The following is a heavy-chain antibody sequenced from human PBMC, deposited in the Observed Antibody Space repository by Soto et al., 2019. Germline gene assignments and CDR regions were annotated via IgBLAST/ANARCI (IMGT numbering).Heavy chain of an antibody. V-gene: IGHV4-39*07. CDR3: ARGITIFGVPRPGWFDP. Sequence: SETLSLTCTVSGGSISSSSYYWGWIRHPPGKGLEWIGSIYYSGITYYNPSLKSRVTISVDTSKNQFSLKLSSVTAADTAVYYCARGITIFGVPRPGWFDPWGQGTLVTVSS. D-gene: IGHD3-3*01. J-gene: IGHJ5*02. CDR1: GGSISSSSYY. CDR2: IYYSGIT.